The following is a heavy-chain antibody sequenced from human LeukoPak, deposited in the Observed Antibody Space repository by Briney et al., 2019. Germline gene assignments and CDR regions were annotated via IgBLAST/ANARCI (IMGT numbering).Heavy chain of an antibody. J-gene: IGHJ4*02. CDR3: ARATAMDTYYYDSSGYYWGSYFDY. V-gene: IGHV1-18*01. D-gene: IGHD3-22*01. Sequence: ASVKVSCKASGYTFTSYGISWVRQPPGQGLEWMGWISAYNGNTNYAQKLQGRVTMTTDTSTSTAYMELRSLRSDDTAVYYCARATAMDTYYYDSSGYYWGSYFDYWGQGTLVTVSS. CDR1: GYTFTSYG. CDR2: ISAYNGNT.